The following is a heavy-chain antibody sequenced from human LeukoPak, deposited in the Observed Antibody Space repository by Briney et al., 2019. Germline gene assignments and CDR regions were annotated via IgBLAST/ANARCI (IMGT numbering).Heavy chain of an antibody. V-gene: IGHV3-23*01. CDR2: ISGSGGST. J-gene: IGHJ4*02. CDR3: AKTSGGFWSGYPNFDY. D-gene: IGHD3-3*01. CDR1: GFTFSSYA. Sequence: GASLRLSCAASGFTFSSYAMSWVRQAPGKGLEWVSAISGSGGSTYYADSVKGRFTISRDNSKNTLYLQMNSLRAEDTAAYYCAKTSGGFWSGYPNFDYWGQGTLVTVSS.